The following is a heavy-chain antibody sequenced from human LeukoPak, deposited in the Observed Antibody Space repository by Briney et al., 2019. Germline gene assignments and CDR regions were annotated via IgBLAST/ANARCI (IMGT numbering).Heavy chain of an antibody. V-gene: IGHV1-8*01. CDR1: GYTFTSCD. J-gene: IGHJ4*02. CDR3: ARGFLYYGSGSYHFFYFDY. CDR2: MNPNSGNT. D-gene: IGHD3-10*01. Sequence: ASVKVSCKASGYTFTSCDINWVRQATGQGLEWMGWMNPNSGNTGYAQKFQGRVTMTRNTSISTAYMELSSLRSDDTAVYYCARGFLYYGSGSYHFFYFDYWGQGTLVTVSS.